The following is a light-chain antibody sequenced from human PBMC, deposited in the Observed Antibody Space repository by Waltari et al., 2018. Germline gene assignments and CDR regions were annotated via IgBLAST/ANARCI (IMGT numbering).Light chain of an antibody. J-gene: IGLJ3*02. CDR1: RSNIGAGYD. V-gene: IGLV1-40*01. CDR2: AFS. Sequence: QSALTQPPSVSGAPGHSVTISCTGSRSNIGAGYDVHWYQQLPGAAPKLLIYAFSNRPSGVPDRVYGSKSGTSASLAINGLQAEDEAIYYCQSYDSSLSAVFGGGTKVTVL. CDR3: QSYDSSLSAV.